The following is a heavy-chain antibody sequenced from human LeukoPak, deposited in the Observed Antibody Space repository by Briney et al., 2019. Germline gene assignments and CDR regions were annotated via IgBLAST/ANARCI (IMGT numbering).Heavy chain of an antibody. J-gene: IGHJ4*02. D-gene: IGHD6-13*01. V-gene: IGHV3-53*01. CDR2: IYSGGST. CDR1: GFTVSSNY. Sequence: GGSLRLSCAASGFTVSSNYMSWVRQAPGKGLEWVSVIYSGGSTYYADSVKGRFTISRDNSKNTLWLQMNSLRAEDTAVYYCARGIAAAGRYDYWGQGTLVTVSS. CDR3: ARGIAAAGRYDY.